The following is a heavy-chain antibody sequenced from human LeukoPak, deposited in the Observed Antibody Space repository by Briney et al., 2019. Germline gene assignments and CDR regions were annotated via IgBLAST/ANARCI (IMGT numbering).Heavy chain of an antibody. CDR1: GVIFNQYW. J-gene: IGHJ3*02. CDR3: ARRNYGSGSYDAFDI. Sequence: PGGSLRLSCAASGVIFNQYWMSWVRQAPGRGLEWVANIDQDGSEKHYVDSVKGRFTISRDNAKNSLYLQMNSLRAGDTAVYYCARRNYGSGSYDAFDIWGQGTMVTVSS. D-gene: IGHD3-10*01. V-gene: IGHV3-7*01. CDR2: IDQDGSEK.